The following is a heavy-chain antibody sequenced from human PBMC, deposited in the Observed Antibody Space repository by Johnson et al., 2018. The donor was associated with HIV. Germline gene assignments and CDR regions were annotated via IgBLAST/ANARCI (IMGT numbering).Heavy chain of an antibody. CDR2: IFTVGDV. CDR1: GITVSSNY. V-gene: IGHV3-66*02. Sequence: VQLVESGGGLAQPGGSLRLSCAASGITVSSNYMSWVRQAPGKGLEWVSVIFTVGDVYYRDSVKGRFTISRDNSKNTLYLQMNSLRADDTAVYYCARLPSGYSRDGFNIWGQGTMVTVSS. J-gene: IGHJ3*02. CDR3: ARLPSGYSRDGFNI. D-gene: IGHD5-18*01.